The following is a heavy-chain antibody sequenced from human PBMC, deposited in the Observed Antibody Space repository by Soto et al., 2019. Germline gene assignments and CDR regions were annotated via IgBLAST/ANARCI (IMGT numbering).Heavy chain of an antibody. V-gene: IGHV3-53*01. CDR2: IYSGGST. J-gene: IGHJ6*02. CDR1: GFTVSSNY. Sequence: PGVSLRLSCAASGFTVSSNYMSWVRQAPGKGLEWVSVIYSGGSTYYADSVKGRFTISRDNSKNTLYLQMNSLRAEDTAVYYCARDLRTLYGMDVWGQGTTVTVSS. CDR3: ARDLRTLYGMDV.